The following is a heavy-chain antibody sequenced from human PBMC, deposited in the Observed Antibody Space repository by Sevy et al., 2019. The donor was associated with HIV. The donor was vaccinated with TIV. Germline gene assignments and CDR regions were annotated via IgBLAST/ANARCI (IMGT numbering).Heavy chain of an antibody. J-gene: IGHJ4*02. D-gene: IGHD3-3*01. CDR3: ARDYRDFWSGRYYFDY. Sequence: SETLSLTCTVSGGSISSGGYYWSWIRQHPGKGLEWIGYIYYSGSTYYNPSLKSRVTISVDTSKNQFSLKLSSVTAADTAVYYCARDYRDFWSGRYYFDYWGQGTLVTVSS. CDR2: IYYSGST. V-gene: IGHV4-31*03. CDR1: GGSISSGGYY.